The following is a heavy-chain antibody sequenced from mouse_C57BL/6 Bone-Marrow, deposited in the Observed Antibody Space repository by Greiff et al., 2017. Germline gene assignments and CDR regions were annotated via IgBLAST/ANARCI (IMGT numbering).Heavy chain of an antibody. V-gene: IGHV1-26*01. Sequence: VQLQQSGPELVKPGASVKISCKASGYTFTDYYMNWVKQSHGKSLEWIGDINPNNGGTSYNQKFKGKATLTVDKSSSTAYMELRSLTSEDSAVYYCARHYDSFAYWGQGTLVTVSA. CDR3: ARHYDSFAY. J-gene: IGHJ3*01. D-gene: IGHD2-4*01. CDR1: GYTFTDYY. CDR2: INPNNGGT.